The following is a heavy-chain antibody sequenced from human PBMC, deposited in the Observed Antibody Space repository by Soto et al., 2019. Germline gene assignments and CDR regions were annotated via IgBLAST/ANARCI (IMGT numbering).Heavy chain of an antibody. Sequence: GGSLRLSCAASGFTFSSYAMHWVRQAPGKGLEWVAVISYDGSNKYYADSVKGRFTISRDNSKNTLYLQMNSLRAEDTAVCYCAKNYDILTGYYLAFDYWGQGTLVTVSS. CDR3: AKNYDILTGYYLAFDY. CDR1: GFTFSSYA. V-gene: IGHV3-30-3*01. D-gene: IGHD3-9*01. J-gene: IGHJ4*02. CDR2: ISYDGSNK.